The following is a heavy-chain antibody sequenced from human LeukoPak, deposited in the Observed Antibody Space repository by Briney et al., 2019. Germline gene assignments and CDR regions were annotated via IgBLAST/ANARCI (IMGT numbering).Heavy chain of an antibody. CDR2: IYHSGST. D-gene: IGHD5-24*01. CDR1: GFTFSSYS. CDR3: VRGQFFFAF. V-gene: IGHV4-34*01. J-gene: IGHJ2*01. Sequence: PGGSLRLSCAASGFTFSSYSMNWVRQAPGKGLEWIGEIYHSGSTSYNPSLKSRVTISIDTSKNQFSLTLTSVTAADMAVYYCVRGQFFFAFWGRGTPVTVSS.